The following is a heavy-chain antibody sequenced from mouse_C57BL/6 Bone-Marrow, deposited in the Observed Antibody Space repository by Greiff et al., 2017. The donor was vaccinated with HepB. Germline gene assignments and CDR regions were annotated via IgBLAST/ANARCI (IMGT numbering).Heavy chain of an antibody. V-gene: IGHV1-59*01. Sequence: VQLQQPGAELVRPGTSVKLSCKASGYTFTSYWMHWVKQRPGQGLEWIGVIDPSDSYTNYNQKFKGKATLTVDTSSSTAYMQLSSLTSEDSAVCYCARTGTHYFDYWGQGTTLTVSS. J-gene: IGHJ2*01. CDR1: GYTFTSYW. CDR2: IDPSDSYT. D-gene: IGHD4-1*01. CDR3: ARTGTHYFDY.